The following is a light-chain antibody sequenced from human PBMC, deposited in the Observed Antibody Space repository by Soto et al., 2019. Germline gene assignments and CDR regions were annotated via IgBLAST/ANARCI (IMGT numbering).Light chain of an antibody. CDR1: QNIGKY. CDR3: QQSHSTPLT. J-gene: IGKJ4*01. V-gene: IGKV1-39*01. CDR2: DAS. Sequence: IQMTQSPSSLSASVGDRVTITCRASQNIGKYLNWYQHRPGKAPKLLMYDASSLQSGVPSRFSGSGSGTDFTLTISSLQPEDFAAYYCQQSHSTPLTFGGGTKVDIK.